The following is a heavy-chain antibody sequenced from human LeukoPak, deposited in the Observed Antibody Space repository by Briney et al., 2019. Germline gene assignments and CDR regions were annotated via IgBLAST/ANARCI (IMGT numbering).Heavy chain of an antibody. CDR2: FYISGST. J-gene: IGHJ4*02. CDR1: GGSISDYY. Sequence: TSETLSLTCTVSGGSISDYYWSWIRQPAGKGLEWIGRFYISGSTKYNPSLKSRVTMSVDTSKNQFSLKLTSVTAADTAVYYCARTSGSYFDYWGQGTLLTVSS. CDR3: ARTSGSYFDY. V-gene: IGHV4-4*07. D-gene: IGHD1-26*01.